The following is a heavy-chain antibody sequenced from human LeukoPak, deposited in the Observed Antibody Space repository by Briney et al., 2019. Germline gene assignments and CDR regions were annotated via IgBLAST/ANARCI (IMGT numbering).Heavy chain of an antibody. J-gene: IGHJ4*02. V-gene: IGHV3-11*01. Sequence: GGSLRVSCAASGFTFSDYYMSWIRQAPGKGLEWVSYISSGGGTIYYVDSLRGGFTISRENARNSLYLEMNSLRAEDTAGYYCARYARGVPTVSSGSFDYWGQGTLVTVSS. CDR2: ISSGGGTI. D-gene: IGHD2-15*01. CDR1: GFTFSDYY. CDR3: ARYARGVPTVSSGSFDY.